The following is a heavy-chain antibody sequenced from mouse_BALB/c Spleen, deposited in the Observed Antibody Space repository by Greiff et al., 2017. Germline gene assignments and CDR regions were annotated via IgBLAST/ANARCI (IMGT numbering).Heavy chain of an antibody. V-gene: IGHV1S81*02. J-gene: IGHJ2*01. CDR2: INPSNGGT. CDR1: GYTFTSYY. D-gene: IGHD1-1*01. Sequence: VQLQQPGAELVKPGASVKLSCKASGYTFTSYYMYWVKQRPGQGLEWIGGINPSNGGTNFNEKFKSKATLTVDKSSSTAYMQLSSLTSEDSAVYYCTRVPNYYGSSYVDYWGQGTTLTVSS. CDR3: TRVPNYYGSSYVDY.